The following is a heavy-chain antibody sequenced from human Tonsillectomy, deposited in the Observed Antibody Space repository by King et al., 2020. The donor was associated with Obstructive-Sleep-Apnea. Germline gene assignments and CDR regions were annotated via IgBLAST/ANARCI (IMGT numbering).Heavy chain of an antibody. Sequence: VKLVESGGGLVQPGGSLRLSCAASGFTFSSFWMYWVRHTPGKGLVWVSRINRDGSTTTYADSVKGRFTISRDNAQNTLYLQMNSLRAEDTAVYFCARGGGSGSIDYWGQGTLVTVSS. V-gene: IGHV3-74*02. CDR3: ARGGGSGSIDY. CDR2: INRDGSTT. CDR1: GFTFSSFW. D-gene: IGHD5-18*01. J-gene: IGHJ4*02.